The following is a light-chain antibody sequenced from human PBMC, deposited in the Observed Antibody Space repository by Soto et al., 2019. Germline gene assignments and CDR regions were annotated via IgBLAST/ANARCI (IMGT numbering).Light chain of an antibody. Sequence: QSALTQPASVSGSPGQSITISCTGTSSDVGGYNYVSWYQQHPGKAPKLIIYEVTNRPSGVSNRFSGSKSGNTASLTISGLQAEDEADYYCNSYTTTSFWVFGGGTKLTVL. CDR3: NSYTTTSFWV. V-gene: IGLV2-14*01. J-gene: IGLJ3*02. CDR2: EVT. CDR1: SSDVGGYNY.